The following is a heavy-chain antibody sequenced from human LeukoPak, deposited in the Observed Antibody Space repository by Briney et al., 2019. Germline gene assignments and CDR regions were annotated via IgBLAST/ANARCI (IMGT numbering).Heavy chain of an antibody. Sequence: GASVKVSCKASGYTFTIYGISWVRQAPGQGLEWMGWISAYNGNTNYAQKLQGRVTITADESTSTAYMELSSLRSEDTAVYYCASSVHCSGGSCYDFAYYFDYWGQGTLVTVSS. CDR2: ISAYNGNT. D-gene: IGHD2-15*01. V-gene: IGHV1-18*01. CDR1: GYTFTIYG. J-gene: IGHJ4*02. CDR3: ASSVHCSGGSCYDFAYYFDY.